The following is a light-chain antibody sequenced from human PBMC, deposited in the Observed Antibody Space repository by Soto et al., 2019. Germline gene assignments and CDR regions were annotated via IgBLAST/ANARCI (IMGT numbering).Light chain of an antibody. J-gene: IGLJ2*01. V-gene: IGLV1-44*01. CDR2: TND. CDR3: AAWDDSLNGGV. Sequence: QSVLTQPPSASGTPGQRVTISCSGSSSNIGSNTVYWYQHLPGTAPKLLIYTNDQRPPGVPDRFSGSKSGTSASLAISGLQSEDEADYYCAAWDDSLNGGVFGGGTKLTVL. CDR1: SSNIGSNT.